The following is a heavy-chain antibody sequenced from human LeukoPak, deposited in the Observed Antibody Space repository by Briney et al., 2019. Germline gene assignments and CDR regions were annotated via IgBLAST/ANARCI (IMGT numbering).Heavy chain of an antibody. J-gene: IGHJ4*02. D-gene: IGHD6-6*01. Sequence: GGSLRLSCAASGFTVSSNYMSWVRQSPAKGLEWVSVIYSGGSTFYADSVKGRFTISRDISKSTLYLQMNSLRAEDTAVYYCAKGEYNSSPFDYWGQGTLLTVSS. CDR2: IYSGGST. CDR1: GFTVSSNY. CDR3: AKGEYNSSPFDY. V-gene: IGHV3-53*01.